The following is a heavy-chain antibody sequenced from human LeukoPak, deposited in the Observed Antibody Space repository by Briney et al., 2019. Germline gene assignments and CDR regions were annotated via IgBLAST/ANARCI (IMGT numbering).Heavy chain of an antibody. Sequence: GGSLRLSCAASGFTFSSYGMHWGRQAPGKGLEWVAFIRYDGSNKYYADSVKGRFTISRDNSKNTLYLQMNSLRAEDTAVYYCAKDGGYPRGVHFDYWGQGTLVTVSS. CDR2: IRYDGSNK. D-gene: IGHD5-12*01. V-gene: IGHV3-30*02. J-gene: IGHJ4*02. CDR3: AKDGGYPRGVHFDY. CDR1: GFTFSSYG.